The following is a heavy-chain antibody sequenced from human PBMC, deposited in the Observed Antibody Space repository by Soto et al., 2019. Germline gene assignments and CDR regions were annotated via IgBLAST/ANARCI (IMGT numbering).Heavy chain of an antibody. J-gene: IGHJ4*02. Sequence: QVQLVESGGGVVQPGRSLRLSCAASGFTFSSYGMHWVRQAPGKGLQWVAVISYDGSNKYYADSVKGRFTISRDNSQNTLYLQMNSLRAEDTAVYYCVGGYYFGDYWGQGTLVTVSS. CDR3: VGGYYFGDY. V-gene: IGHV3-30*03. CDR1: GFTFSSYG. D-gene: IGHD3-22*01. CDR2: ISYDGSNK.